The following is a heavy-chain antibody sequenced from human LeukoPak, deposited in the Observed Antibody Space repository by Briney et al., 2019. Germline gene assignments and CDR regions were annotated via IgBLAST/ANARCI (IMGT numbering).Heavy chain of an antibody. D-gene: IGHD7-27*01. CDR1: GFTFGNYG. CDR2: IHWNGGTT. J-gene: IGHJ6*02. CDR3: ARALGYYFYYGVGV. Sequence: GRSLRLSCAASGFTFGNYGMSWVRQVPGKGLEWVSVIHWNGGTTGYADSVKGRFTISSANAKNSLYLQMNSLRAEDTALYYCARALGYYFYYGVGVWGQGTTVTVSS. V-gene: IGHV3-20*04.